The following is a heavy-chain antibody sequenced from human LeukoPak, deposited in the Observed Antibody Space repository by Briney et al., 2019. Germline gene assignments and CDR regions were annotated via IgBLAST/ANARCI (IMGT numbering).Heavy chain of an antibody. Sequence: GGTLRLSCAASGFTFSSYAMSWVRQAPGKGLEWVSAISGSGGSTYYADSVKGRFTISRDNSKNKLYLQMDSLRAEDTAVYSCAKDHGGEWVLLFYFDYWGQGTLVTVSS. V-gene: IGHV3-23*01. CDR1: GFTFSSYA. CDR3: AKDHGGEWVLLFYFDY. CDR2: ISGSGGST. D-gene: IGHD1-26*01. J-gene: IGHJ4*02.